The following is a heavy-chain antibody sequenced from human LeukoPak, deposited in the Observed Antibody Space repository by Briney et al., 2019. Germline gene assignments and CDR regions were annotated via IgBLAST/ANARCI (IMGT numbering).Heavy chain of an antibody. CDR3: AKDSVPYCSGGSCYSADY. D-gene: IGHD2-15*01. CDR2: INGSGSST. CDR1: GFTFSIDA. Sequence: GGSLRPACAASGFTFSIDASRSVRQAPGKGLEWVSAINGSGSSTYYADSVKDRFTISRDNSKNTLYMQMDSLRAEDTAVYYCAKDSVPYCSGGSCYSADYWGQGTLVTVSS. J-gene: IGHJ4*02. V-gene: IGHV3-23*01.